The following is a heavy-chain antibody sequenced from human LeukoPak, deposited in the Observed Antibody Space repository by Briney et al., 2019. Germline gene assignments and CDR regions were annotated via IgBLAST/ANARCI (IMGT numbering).Heavy chain of an antibody. CDR2: INSDGSST. Sequence: GGSLRLSCAASGFTFSSYWMHWVRQAPGKGLVWVSRINSDGSSTSYADSVKGRFTISRDNAKNTLYLQMNSLRAEDTAVYYCAKDKQQLAPFDYWGQGTLVTVSS. J-gene: IGHJ4*02. V-gene: IGHV3-74*01. CDR1: GFTFSSYW. D-gene: IGHD6-13*01. CDR3: AKDKQQLAPFDY.